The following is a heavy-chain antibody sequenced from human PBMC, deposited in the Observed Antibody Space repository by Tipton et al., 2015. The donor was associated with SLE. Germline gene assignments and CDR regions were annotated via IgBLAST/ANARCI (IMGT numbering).Heavy chain of an antibody. Sequence: TLSLTCTVSGGSISSGSYYWSWIRQPPGKGLEWIGYIYTSGSTNYNPSLKSRVTISVDTSKNQFSLKLSSVTAADTAVYYCARLRYIAVAASYFDYWGQGTLVTVSS. CDR3: ARLRYIAVAASYFDY. CDR2: IYTSGST. V-gene: IGHV4-61*09. J-gene: IGHJ4*02. CDR1: GGSISSGSYY. D-gene: IGHD6-19*01.